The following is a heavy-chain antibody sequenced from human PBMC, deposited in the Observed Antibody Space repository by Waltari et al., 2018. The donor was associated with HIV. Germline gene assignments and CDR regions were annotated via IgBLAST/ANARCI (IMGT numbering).Heavy chain of an antibody. Sequence: QMQLVQSGPEVKKPGTSVKVSCKASGFTFTSSAMQWVRQARGQRLEWIGWIVVGSGNTNYAQKFQERVTITRDMSTSTAYMELSSLRSEDTAVYYCAASEEESWYGDYYGMDVWGQGTTVTVSS. CDR3: AASEEESWYGDYYGMDV. J-gene: IGHJ6*02. D-gene: IGHD6-13*01. CDR2: IVVGSGNT. CDR1: GFTFTSSA. V-gene: IGHV1-58*02.